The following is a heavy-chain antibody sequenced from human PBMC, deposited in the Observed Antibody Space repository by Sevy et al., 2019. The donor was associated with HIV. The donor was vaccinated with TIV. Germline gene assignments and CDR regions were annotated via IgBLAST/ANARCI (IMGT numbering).Heavy chain of an antibody. D-gene: IGHD2-2*01. V-gene: IGHV3-74*01. CDR2: IKTDGSSR. CDR3: AREGDTVLVPTAVDAFDF. J-gene: IGHJ3*01. CDR1: GVTFSNYW. Sequence: LSLTCAASGVTFSNYWMHWVRQAPGKGLVWVSRIKTDGSSRDSADSVKGRFFISRDNAKNLVYLQMDSLRAEDTAVYYCAREGDTVLVPTAVDAFDFWGQGTMVTVSS.